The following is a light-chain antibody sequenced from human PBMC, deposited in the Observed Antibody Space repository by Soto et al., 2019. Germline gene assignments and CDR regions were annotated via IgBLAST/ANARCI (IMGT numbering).Light chain of an antibody. Sequence: DIQMTQSPSSLSASVGDRVTFTCQASQDISDYLNWYQQKPGKAPDLLIYDASNLETGVPSRFSRSGSGTHFTFTITGLQPEDIATNYCQQYDNVPYTFGQGTKLEIK. CDR3: QQYDNVPYT. J-gene: IGKJ2*01. V-gene: IGKV1-33*01. CDR2: DAS. CDR1: QDISDY.